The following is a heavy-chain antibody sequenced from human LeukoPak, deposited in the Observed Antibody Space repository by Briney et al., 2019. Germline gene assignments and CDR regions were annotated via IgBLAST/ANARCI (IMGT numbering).Heavy chain of an antibody. Sequence: PSETLSLTCTVSGGSISSYYWSWIRQSAGKGLEWIGRIYITGSTNYNPSLKSRVSMSLDTSKNQLSLKLSSVTAADTAVYYCARVHYYDNSGYWFFDYWGQGTLVTVSS. CDR3: ARVHYYDNSGYWFFDY. J-gene: IGHJ4*02. V-gene: IGHV4-4*07. CDR2: IYITGST. D-gene: IGHD3-22*01. CDR1: GGSISSYY.